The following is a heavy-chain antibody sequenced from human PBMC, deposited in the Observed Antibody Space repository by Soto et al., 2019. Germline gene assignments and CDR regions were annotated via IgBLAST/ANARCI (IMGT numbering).Heavy chain of an antibody. V-gene: IGHV3-33*01. Sequence: RRLSCAASGFTFSSYGMHWVRQAPGKGLEWVAVIWYDGSNKYYADSVKGRFTISRDNSKNTLYLQMNSLRAEDTAVYYCARDLFYYDSSGYYSPYGMDVWGQGTTVTVSS. D-gene: IGHD3-22*01. CDR3: ARDLFYYDSSGYYSPYGMDV. CDR1: GFTFSSYG. CDR2: IWYDGSNK. J-gene: IGHJ6*02.